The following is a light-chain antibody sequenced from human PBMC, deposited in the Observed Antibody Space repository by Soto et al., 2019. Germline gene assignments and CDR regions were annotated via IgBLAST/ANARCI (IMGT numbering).Light chain of an antibody. Sequence: TQSPSFLSASVGDRVTITCRASQSVSSNLAWYQQKPGQTPRLLIYDASNRANGIPGKFSGSGSGTELTLTISSLQSEDFAVYDCQQYNNWPTLTFGGGTKVDIK. CDR3: QQYNNWPTLT. J-gene: IGKJ4*01. CDR2: DAS. V-gene: IGKV3-15*01. CDR1: QSVSSN.